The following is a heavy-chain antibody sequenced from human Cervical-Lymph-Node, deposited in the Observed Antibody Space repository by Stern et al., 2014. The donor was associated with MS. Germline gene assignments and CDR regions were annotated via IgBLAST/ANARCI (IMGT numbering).Heavy chain of an antibody. CDR3: ARRDVSKRGYSYGWVDY. CDR2: IYAGDSDT. Sequence: EVQLVESGAEVKKPGESLKISCKGSGYKFTNHWIGWVRQTPGKGLEWMGNIYAGDSDTRYSPAFQGQVTMSVDKSNSTAYLQWSSLKASDTAMYYCARRDVSKRGYSYGWVDYWGQGTPVIVSS. J-gene: IGHJ4*02. CDR1: GYKFTNHW. D-gene: IGHD5-12*01. V-gene: IGHV5-51*03.